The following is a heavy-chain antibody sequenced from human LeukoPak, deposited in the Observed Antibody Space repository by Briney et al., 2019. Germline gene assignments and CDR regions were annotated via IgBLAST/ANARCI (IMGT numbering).Heavy chain of an antibody. CDR1: GYTFTSYY. D-gene: IGHD4-17*01. Sequence: GASVKVSCKASGYTFTSYYMHWVRQAPGQWLEWMGIINPSGGSTSYAQKFQGRVTMTRDMSTSTVYKELSSLRSEDTAVYYCARDPDYGDPKNYFDYWGQGTLVTVSS. V-gene: IGHV1-46*01. CDR3: ARDPDYGDPKNYFDY. CDR2: INPSGGST. J-gene: IGHJ4*02.